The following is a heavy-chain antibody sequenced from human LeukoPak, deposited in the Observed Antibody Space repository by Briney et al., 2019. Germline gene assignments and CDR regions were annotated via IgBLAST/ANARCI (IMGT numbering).Heavy chain of an antibody. V-gene: IGHV1-69*13. CDR2: IIPIFGTA. Sequence: ASVKVSCKASGGTFSSYAISWVRQAPGQGLEWMGGIIPIFGTANYAQKFQGRVTITADESTSTAYMELSSLRSEDTAVYYCARTRGPRDWFDPWGQGTLVTVSS. CDR3: ARTRGPRDWFDP. CDR1: GGTFSSYA. J-gene: IGHJ5*02.